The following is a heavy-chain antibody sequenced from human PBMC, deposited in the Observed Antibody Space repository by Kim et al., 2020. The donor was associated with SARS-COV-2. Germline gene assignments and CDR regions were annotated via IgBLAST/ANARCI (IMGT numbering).Heavy chain of an antibody. D-gene: IGHD1-26*01. J-gene: IGHJ5*02. V-gene: IGHV4-34*01. CDR1: GGSFSGYY. Sequence: SETLSLTCAVYGGSFSGYYWSWIRQPPGKGLEWIGEINHSGSTNYNPSLKSRVTISVDTSKNQFSLKLSSVTAADTAVYYCARGYKLGELQFLGPETVGIWFDPWGQGTLVTVSS. CDR2: INHSGST. CDR3: ARGYKLGELQFLGPETVGIWFDP.